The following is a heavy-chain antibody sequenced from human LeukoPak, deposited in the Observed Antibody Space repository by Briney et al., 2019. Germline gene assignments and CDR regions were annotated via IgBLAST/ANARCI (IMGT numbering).Heavy chain of an antibody. Sequence: PGGSLRLSCAASGFTFRTYDMHWVRQAPGKGLEWVSVISGSGGSTFYADSVKGRFTISRDNSKNTLYLQMNSLRAEDTALYYCVKDTGLVRGVPDYWGQGTLVTVSS. CDR3: VKDTGLVRGVPDY. V-gene: IGHV3-23*01. CDR2: ISGSGGST. CDR1: GFTFRTYD. J-gene: IGHJ4*02. D-gene: IGHD3-10*01.